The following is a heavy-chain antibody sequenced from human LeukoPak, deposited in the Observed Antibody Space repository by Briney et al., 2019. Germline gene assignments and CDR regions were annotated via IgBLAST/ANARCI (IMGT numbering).Heavy chain of an antibody. V-gene: IGHV4-30-4*01. Sequence: FPTCPVSGGSISRGDFYWGWVRPAPREGLGGVGYIYYSGSTYYNPSLKSRVTISVDTSKNQFSLKLSSVTAADTAVYYCARVEGEDTAMFYWGQGTLVTVSS. CDR1: GGSISRGDFY. CDR2: IYYSGST. D-gene: IGHD5-18*01. J-gene: IGHJ4*02. CDR3: ARVEGEDTAMFY.